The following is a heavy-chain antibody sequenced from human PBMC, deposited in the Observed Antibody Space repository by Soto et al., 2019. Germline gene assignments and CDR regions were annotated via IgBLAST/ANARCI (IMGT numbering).Heavy chain of an antibody. CDR1: GYTFTRYD. CDR2: MNPNSGNT. V-gene: IGHV1-8*01. Sequence: ASLKGSCEASGYTFTRYDINWVRQATGQGLEWMGWMNPNSGNTGYAQKFQGRVTMSRNTSISTAYMELSSLRSEDTAVYYCARGGLGGLQACFDPCRKLTPLPVSP. CDR3: ARGGLGGLQACFDP. D-gene: IGHD4-4*01. J-gene: IGHJ5*02.